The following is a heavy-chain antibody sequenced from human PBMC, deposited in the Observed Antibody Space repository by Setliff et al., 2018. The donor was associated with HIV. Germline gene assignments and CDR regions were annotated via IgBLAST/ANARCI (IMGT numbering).Heavy chain of an antibody. CDR2: INPDSRGT. CDR3: ARNQGDSSGWYAGDY. CDR1: GYAFSDYS. D-gene: IGHD6-19*01. V-gene: IGHV1-2*06. Sequence: GASVKVSCKTSGYAFSDYSIHWVRQAPGQGLEWVGRINPDSRGTNYAQTFQGRVTMTRDTSTNTVYMDLRNLRSEDTAVYYCARNQGDSSGWYAGDYWGHGTLVTVS. J-gene: IGHJ4*01.